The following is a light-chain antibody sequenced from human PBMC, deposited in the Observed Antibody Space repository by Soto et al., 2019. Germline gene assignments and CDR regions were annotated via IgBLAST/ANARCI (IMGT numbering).Light chain of an antibody. Sequence: QSALTQPASVSGSPGQSITISCAGTSRDIGGYNRVSWHQQHPGRAPKLLIYDVTDRPSGVSNRFSGSKAGNTASLTISGLQAEDEADSYCSSYARSSTLVVFGGGTQLTVL. CDR1: SRDIGGYNR. J-gene: IGLJ2*01. CDR3: SSYARSSTLVV. V-gene: IGLV2-14*01. CDR2: DVT.